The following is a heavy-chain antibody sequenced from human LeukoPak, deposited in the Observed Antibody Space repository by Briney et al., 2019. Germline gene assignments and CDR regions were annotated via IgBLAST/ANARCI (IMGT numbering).Heavy chain of an antibody. Sequence: SVKVSCKASGGTFSSYAISWVRQAPGQGLEWMGRIIPILGIANYAQKFQGRVTITADKSTSTAYMELSSLRSEDTAIYYCAKGRDGYNPDYWGQGSLVTVSS. CDR2: IIPILGIA. D-gene: IGHD5-24*01. V-gene: IGHV1-69*04. CDR1: GGTFSSYA. CDR3: AKGRDGYNPDY. J-gene: IGHJ4*02.